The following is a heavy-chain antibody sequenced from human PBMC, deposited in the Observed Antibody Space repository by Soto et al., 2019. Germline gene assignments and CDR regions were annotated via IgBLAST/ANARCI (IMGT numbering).Heavy chain of an antibody. CDR2: IYYSGST. V-gene: IGHV4-31*03. J-gene: IGHJ4*02. CDR3: ARDEGPGMVYATPPGY. Sequence: SETLSLTCTVSGGSISSGGYYWSWIRQHPGKGLEWIGYIYYSGSTYYNPSLKSRVTISVDTSKNQFSLKLSSVTAADTAVYYCARDEGPGMVYATPPGYWGQGTLVTVSS. D-gene: IGHD2-8*01. CDR1: GGSISSGGYY.